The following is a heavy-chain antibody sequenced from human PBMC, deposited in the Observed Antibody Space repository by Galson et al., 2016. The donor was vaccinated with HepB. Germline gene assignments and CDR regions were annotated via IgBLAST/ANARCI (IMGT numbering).Heavy chain of an antibody. Sequence: SETLSLTCAVSGGSISSSDWWSWVRQPPGQGLEWIWQIFHTVRVNYTPSLASRVTISVDTSNNHFSLRLTSVAAADTALYYCARQHRGGPSDYWGQGTLVIVSS. CDR2: IFHTVRV. D-gene: IGHD5-24*01. CDR1: GGSISSSDW. CDR3: ARQHRGGPSDY. J-gene: IGHJ4*02. V-gene: IGHV4-4*02.